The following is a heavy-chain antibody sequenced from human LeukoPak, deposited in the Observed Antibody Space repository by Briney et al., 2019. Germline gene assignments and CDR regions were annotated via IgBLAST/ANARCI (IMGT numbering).Heavy chain of an antibody. Sequence: GGSLRLSCAASGFTFSSYSMNWVRQAPGKGLEWVSSISSSSSYIYYADSVKGRFTISRDNSKNTLYLQMNSLRAEDTAVYYCAKDRLAYCGGDCYFDAFDIWGRGTMVTVSS. CDR2: ISSSSSYI. CDR1: GFTFSSYS. V-gene: IGHV3-21*01. J-gene: IGHJ3*02. CDR3: AKDRLAYCGGDCYFDAFDI. D-gene: IGHD2-21*02.